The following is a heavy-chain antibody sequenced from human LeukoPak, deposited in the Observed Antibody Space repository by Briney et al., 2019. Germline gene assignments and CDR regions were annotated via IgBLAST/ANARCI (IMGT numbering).Heavy chain of an antibody. CDR3: ATSGGFVLPNAITGNWYMDV. D-gene: IGHD2-2*01. J-gene: IGHJ6*03. CDR2: ISGRGGGGGVIT. V-gene: IGHV3-23*01. Sequence: GGSLRLSCVASGFTFSSYAMRWVRQAPGKGLEWVSGISGRGGGGGVITDYADSVKGRFTISRDNSKNTLYLQMNSLRAEDTAAYFCATSGGFVLPNAITGNWYMDVWGRGTTVTVSS. CDR1: GFTFSSYA.